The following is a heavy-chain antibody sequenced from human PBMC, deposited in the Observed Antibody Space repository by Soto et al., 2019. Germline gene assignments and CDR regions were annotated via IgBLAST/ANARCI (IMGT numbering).Heavy chain of an antibody. J-gene: IGHJ4*02. CDR1: GFTVDDYA. CDR2: ISWNSGSI. Sequence: SLRLSCAASGFTVDDYAMHWVRQAPGKGLEWVSGISWNSGSIGYADSVKGRFTISRDNAKNSLYLQMNSLRAEDTALYYCAKDFYSYASSGYDDYWGQGTMVTVSS. D-gene: IGHD3-22*01. V-gene: IGHV3-9*01. CDR3: AKDFYSYASSGYDDY.